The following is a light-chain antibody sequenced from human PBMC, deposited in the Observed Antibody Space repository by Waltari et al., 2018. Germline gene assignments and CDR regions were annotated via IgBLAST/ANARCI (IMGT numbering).Light chain of an antibody. J-gene: IGKJ2*01. CDR1: QDIQTF. V-gene: IGKV1-33*01. CDR3: LQYDNLPYA. Sequence: DTQMTQSPSSLSASVGDRVTITCQASQDIQTFLNWVKQKPGKAPQLLIYDACKLETGVPSRFSGSGSGTSFTFTISSLQPHDSAVYFCLQYDNLPYAFGQGTRLEI. CDR2: DAC.